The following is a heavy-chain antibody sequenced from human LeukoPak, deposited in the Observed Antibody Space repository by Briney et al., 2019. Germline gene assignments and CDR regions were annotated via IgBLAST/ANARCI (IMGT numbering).Heavy chain of an antibody. V-gene: IGHV1-3*01. Sequence: ASVKVSGKASGYTFTSYAMQWGRQAPGQRVEWMGWINAGKGNIKYSQNFQCRVTITRHTSASTAYMKLSSLRSEDTAVYYCATAGGLAWFGASYYYGMDVWGQGTTVTASS. CDR3: ATAGGLAWFGASYYYGMDV. J-gene: IGHJ6*02. CDR1: GYTFTSYA. CDR2: INAGKGNI. D-gene: IGHD3-10*01.